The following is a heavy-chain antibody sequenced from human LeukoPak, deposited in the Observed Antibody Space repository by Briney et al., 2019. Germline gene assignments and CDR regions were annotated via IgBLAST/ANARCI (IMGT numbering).Heavy chain of an antibody. CDR1: GFTFSSYS. D-gene: IGHD3-9*01. CDR3: FGTPKDILTGYYRIGAFDI. V-gene: IGHV3-48*01. J-gene: IGHJ3*02. Sequence: PGGSLRLSCEASGFTFSSYSTNWVRQAPGKGLEWVSYISSSSSTKKYVDSVKGRFTISRDNAKHSLYLQMNSLRAEDTAVYYCFGTPKDILTGYYRIGAFDIWGQGTMVTVSS. CDR2: ISSSSSTK.